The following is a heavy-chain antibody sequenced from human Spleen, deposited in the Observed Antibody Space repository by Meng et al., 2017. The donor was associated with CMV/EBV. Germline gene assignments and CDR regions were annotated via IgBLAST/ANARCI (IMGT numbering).Heavy chain of an antibody. CDR1: GLTFSSYG. V-gene: IGHV3-30*02. Sequence: GGSLRLSCAASGLTFSSYGMQWVRQAPGKGLQWVAFIRYDGTTKYYADSVKGRFTVSRDNSKNTLYLQMNSLRAEDTGVYYCAKDGAMVHYFDYWGQGSLVTVSS. CDR3: AKDGAMVHYFDY. J-gene: IGHJ4*02. D-gene: IGHD3-10*01. CDR2: IRYDGTTK.